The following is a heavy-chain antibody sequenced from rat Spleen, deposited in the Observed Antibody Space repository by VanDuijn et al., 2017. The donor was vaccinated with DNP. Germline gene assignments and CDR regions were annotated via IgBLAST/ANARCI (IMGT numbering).Heavy chain of an antibody. CDR1: GFIFSNYY. CDR3: AKGTGGFAH. V-gene: IGHV5-25*01. CDR2: ITSSGGST. J-gene: IGHJ3*01. D-gene: IGHD5-1*01. Sequence: EVQLVESGGGLVQPGRSMKLSCVASGFIFSNYYMAWVRQAPTKGLEWVASITSSGGSTYYPDSVKGRFTISRDNAENTVYLQMNSLRSEDTATYYCAKGTGGFAHWGQGTLVTVSS.